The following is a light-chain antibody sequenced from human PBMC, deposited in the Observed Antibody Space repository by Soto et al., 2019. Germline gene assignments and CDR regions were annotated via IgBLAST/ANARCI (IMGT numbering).Light chain of an antibody. CDR2: EVT. CDR3: SSYTSINTYV. Sequence: QSVLTQPASVSGSPGQSITISCSGTSSDVGDYNYVSWFQKHPGKAPKLMIYEVTNRPSGVSNRFSGSKSGNTASLTISGLQAEDEADYYCSSYTSINTYVFGTGTKLTVL. J-gene: IGLJ1*01. V-gene: IGLV2-14*01. CDR1: SSDVGDYNY.